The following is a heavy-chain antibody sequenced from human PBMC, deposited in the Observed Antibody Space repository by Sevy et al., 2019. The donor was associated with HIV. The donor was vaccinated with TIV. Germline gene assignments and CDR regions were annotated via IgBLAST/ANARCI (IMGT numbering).Heavy chain of an antibody. CDR2: INAISSNI. V-gene: IGHV3-21*01. Sequence: GESLKISCAASGFTFSSYAMNWVRQAPGKGLEWVSSINAISSNIYYADSVKGRFTIFRDNAENSLYLQMNSVRAEDTAVYYCARDLFSGGNAVYGYWGQGTLVTVSS. CDR1: GFTFSSYA. J-gene: IGHJ4*02. D-gene: IGHD2-15*01. CDR3: ARDLFSGGNAVYGY.